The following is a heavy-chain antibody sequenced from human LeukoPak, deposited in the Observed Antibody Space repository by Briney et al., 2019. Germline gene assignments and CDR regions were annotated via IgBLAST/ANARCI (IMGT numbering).Heavy chain of an antibody. D-gene: IGHD3-22*01. J-gene: IGHJ4*02. CDR2: ISYDGSNK. V-gene: IGHV3-30*04. CDR3: ATWSSGYRDY. CDR1: GFTFSSYA. Sequence: GRSLRLSCAASGFTFSSYAMHWVRQAPGKGLEWVAVISYDGSNKYYADSVKGRFTISRDNSKNTLYLQMNSLRAEDTAVYYCATWSSGYRDYWGQGTLVTVSS.